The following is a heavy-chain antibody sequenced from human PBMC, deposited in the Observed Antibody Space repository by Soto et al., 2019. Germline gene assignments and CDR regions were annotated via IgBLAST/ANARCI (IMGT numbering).Heavy chain of an antibody. Sequence: GGSLRLSCAASGVTFSSYGMHWVRQAPGKGLEWVAVIWYDGSTIYYADSVKGRFTISRDNAKNSLYLQMNSLRAEDTAVYYCASGCPCYYMDVWGKGTTVTVSS. CDR2: IWYDGSTI. CDR3: ASGCPCYYMDV. V-gene: IGHV3-33*03. CDR1: GVTFSSYG. D-gene: IGHD2-2*01. J-gene: IGHJ6*03.